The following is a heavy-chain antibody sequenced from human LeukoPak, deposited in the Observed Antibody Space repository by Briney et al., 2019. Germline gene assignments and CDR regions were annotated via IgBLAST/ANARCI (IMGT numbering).Heavy chain of an antibody. CDR3: ARGLYDFWSGRRGAFDI. CDR2: IKQDGSEK. J-gene: IGHJ3*02. Sequence: GGSLRLSCAASGFTFSSYWMSWVRQAPGKGLEWVANIKQDGSEKYYVDSVKGRFTISRDNAKNSLYLQMNSLRAEDTAVYYCARGLYDFWSGRRGAFDIWGQGTMVTVSS. V-gene: IGHV3-7*01. CDR1: GFTFSSYW. D-gene: IGHD3-3*01.